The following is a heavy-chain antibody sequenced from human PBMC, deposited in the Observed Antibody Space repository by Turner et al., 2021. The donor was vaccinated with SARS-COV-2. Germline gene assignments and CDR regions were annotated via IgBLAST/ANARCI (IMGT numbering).Heavy chain of an antibody. CDR3: ARGISSSSRYFNWFDP. CDR1: GGSIVSTAFY. J-gene: IGHJ5*02. V-gene: IGHV4-39*02. Sequence: QLQLQESGPRLVKPSETLSLTCTVSGGSIVSTAFYWGWIRQTPGKGLEWIGSIYNSGSTYYNPSLKSRVTMSVDTSKNQFSLELSSVSAADTAVYSCARGISSSSRYFNWFDPWGQGTLVTVSS. D-gene: IGHD6-13*01. CDR2: IYNSGST.